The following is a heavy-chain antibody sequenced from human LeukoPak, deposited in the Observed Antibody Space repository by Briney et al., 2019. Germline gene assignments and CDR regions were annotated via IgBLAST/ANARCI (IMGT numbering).Heavy chain of an antibody. Sequence: GGSLRLSCAASGFTFSSYGMHWVRQAPGKGLEWVAVISYDGSNKYYADSVKGRFTISRDNSKNTLYLQVNSLRAEDTAAYYCAKSEGSSSARRFDYWGQGTLATVSS. CDR3: AKSEGSSSARRFDY. CDR2: ISYDGSNK. V-gene: IGHV3-30*18. J-gene: IGHJ4*02. D-gene: IGHD6-19*01. CDR1: GFTFSSYG.